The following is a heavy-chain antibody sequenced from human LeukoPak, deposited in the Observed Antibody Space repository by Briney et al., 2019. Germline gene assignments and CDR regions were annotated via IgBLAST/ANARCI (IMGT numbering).Heavy chain of an antibody. CDR2: IWYDGSNK. CDR3: ARGSTYYDSSGQVPFDY. V-gene: IGHV3-33*01. CDR1: GFTFSSYG. Sequence: GGSLSLSCAASGFTFSSYGMHWVRQAPGKGLEWVAVIWYDGSNKYYADSVKGRFTISRDNGKNTLYLQMNSLRAEDTAVYYCARGSTYYDSSGQVPFDYWGQGTLVTVSS. D-gene: IGHD3-22*01. J-gene: IGHJ4*02.